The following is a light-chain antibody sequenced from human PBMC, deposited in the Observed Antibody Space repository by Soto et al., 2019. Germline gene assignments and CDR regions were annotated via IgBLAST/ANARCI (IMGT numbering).Light chain of an antibody. J-gene: IGKJ4*02. CDR1: QGITNR. CDR3: VPALLLGE. V-gene: IGKV1D-12*01. CDR2: GAS. Sequence: DIQMTQSPSSVSASEGDRVTITFRASQGITNRLAWYQQKPGKAPNLLISGASTLEEGVPSRFRGIGSGREFTLRVASLRTDDLSTYMSVPALLLGEFAGGTKVDIK.